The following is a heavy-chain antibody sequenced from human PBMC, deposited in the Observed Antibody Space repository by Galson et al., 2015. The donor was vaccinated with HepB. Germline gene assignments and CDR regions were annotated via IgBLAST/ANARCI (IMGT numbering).Heavy chain of an antibody. CDR2: IYHSGST. V-gene: IGHV4-30-2*01. Sequence: TLSLTCTVSGGSISSGGYSWTWIRQHPGKGLEWIGYIYHSGSTYYNPSLKSRVTISVDRSKNQFSLKLSSVTAADTAVYYCARDRGYGDYVYFDLWGRGTLVTVSS. D-gene: IGHD4-17*01. J-gene: IGHJ2*01. CDR3: ARDRGYGDYVYFDL. CDR1: GGSISSGGYS.